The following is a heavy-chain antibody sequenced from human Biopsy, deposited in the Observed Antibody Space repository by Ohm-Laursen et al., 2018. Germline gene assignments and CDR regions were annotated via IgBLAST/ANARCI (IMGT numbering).Heavy chain of an antibody. J-gene: IGHJ3*01. CDR3: VRDHGVTFSGVIVRGDAFDV. Sequence: ASLKVSCKASGYTFTDYYFHWVRQDPGQGLEWMGWIHVKSGATNYAEKFQGRVTMTGDTSLRTTYMELRSLSPDDTAVYYCVRDHGVTFSGVIVRGDAFDVWGQGTKVTVSS. CDR2: IHVKSGAT. D-gene: IGHD3-16*02. CDR1: GYTFTDYY. V-gene: IGHV1-2*02.